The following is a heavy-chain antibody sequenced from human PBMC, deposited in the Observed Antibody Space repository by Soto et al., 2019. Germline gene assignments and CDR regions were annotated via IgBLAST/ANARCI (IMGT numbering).Heavy chain of an antibody. CDR1: GFTFSSYA. J-gene: IGHJ3*01. CDR3: ARRGSR. D-gene: IGHD2-15*01. CDR2: IHPGGQTI. V-gene: IGHV3-48*03. Sequence: QPGGSLRLSCAASGFTFSSYAMHWVRQAPGKGLEWISYIHPGGQTIFYAESVKGRFTISRDNAEHSVYLQMNSLRAEDTAVYYCARRGSRWGRGTKVTVSS.